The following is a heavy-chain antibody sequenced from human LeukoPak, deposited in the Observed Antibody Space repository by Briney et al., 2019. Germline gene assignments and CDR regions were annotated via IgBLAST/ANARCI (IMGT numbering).Heavy chain of an antibody. CDR3: ACGAGGFDY. CDR1: GYTFTRYY. Sequence: ASVKVSGKASGYTFTRYYMHWVRQAPGQGLEWMGIINPSGGGTRYGQKFQGRVTMTRDTSMSTVYMELTSLRSEDTAVYYCACGAGGFDYWGQGTLVTVSS. D-gene: IGHD3-16*01. J-gene: IGHJ4*02. CDR2: INPSGGGT. V-gene: IGHV1-46*01.